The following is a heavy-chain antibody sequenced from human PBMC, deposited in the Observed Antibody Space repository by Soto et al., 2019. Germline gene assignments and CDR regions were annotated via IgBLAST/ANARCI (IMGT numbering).Heavy chain of an antibody. J-gene: IGHJ6*02. D-gene: IGHD2-15*01. Sequence: GSGPTLVNPTQTLTLTCTSSGFSPTISGMRLSWIRQPPGKAREWLARIDWDDDQVYSRSLRTMLPHSKDTSKNQVVLIMTNMDPVDTATYYCARTRVVSAVNYGMDVWGQGTTVTVSS. CDR2: IDWDDDQ. CDR3: ARTRVVSAVNYGMDV. V-gene: IGHV2-70*04. CDR1: GFSPTISGMR.